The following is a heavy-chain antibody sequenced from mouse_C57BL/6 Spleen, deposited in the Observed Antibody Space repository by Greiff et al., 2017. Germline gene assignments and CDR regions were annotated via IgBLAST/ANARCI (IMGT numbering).Heavy chain of an antibody. J-gene: IGHJ2*01. CDR1: GYAFSSYW. Sequence: VQLQQSGAELVKPGASVKISCKASGYAFSSYWMNWVKQRPGKGLEWIGQIYPGDGDTNYNGKFKGKATLTADKSSSTAYMQLSSLTSEDSAVYFCARVEGVYDYDGDYWGQGTTLTVSS. CDR2: IYPGDGDT. D-gene: IGHD2-4*01. CDR3: ARVEGVYDYDGDY. V-gene: IGHV1-80*01.